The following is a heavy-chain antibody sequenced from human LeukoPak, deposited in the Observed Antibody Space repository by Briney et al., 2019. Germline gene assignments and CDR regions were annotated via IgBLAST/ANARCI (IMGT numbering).Heavy chain of an antibody. Sequence: GGSLRLSCAASGFTFSSYSMNWVRQAPGKGLEWVSSISSSSSYIYYADSVKGRFTISRDNAKNSLYLQMNSLRAEDTAVYYCARDGVWGYSYGGNWFDPWGQGTLVTVSS. CDR2: ISSSSSYI. CDR3: ARDGVWGYSYGGNWFDP. J-gene: IGHJ5*02. CDR1: GFTFSSYS. V-gene: IGHV3-21*01. D-gene: IGHD5-18*01.